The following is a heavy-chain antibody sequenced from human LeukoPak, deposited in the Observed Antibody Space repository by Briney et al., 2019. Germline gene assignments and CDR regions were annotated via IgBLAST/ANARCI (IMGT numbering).Heavy chain of an antibody. CDR1: GFIFSNYA. CDR3: AKATPTTD. V-gene: IGHV3-23*01. CDR2: IDSTGAYT. Sequence: GGSLRLSCAASGFIFSNYAMSWVRQAPGKGLEWVSAIDSTGAYTWYADSVKGRFTISKDSSKTILYLQMNSLRAEDAAVYYCAKATPTTDWGQGTLVTVSS. J-gene: IGHJ4*02. D-gene: IGHD1-26*01.